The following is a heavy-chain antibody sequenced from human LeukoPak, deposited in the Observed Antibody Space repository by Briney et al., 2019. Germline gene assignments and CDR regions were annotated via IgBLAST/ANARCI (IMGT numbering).Heavy chain of an antibody. CDR2: IRGKAYGGTR. CDR1: GFGFGFHA. Sequence: GGSLRLSCETSGFGFGFHAMSWVRQAPGKGLEWVGLIRGKAYGGTREYAASVEGRFTISRDDPKSIAYLHMDSLKTEDTGVYYCVRESRPEGYFDYWGQGTLVTVSS. J-gene: IGHJ4*02. V-gene: IGHV3-49*04. CDR3: VRESRPEGYFDY.